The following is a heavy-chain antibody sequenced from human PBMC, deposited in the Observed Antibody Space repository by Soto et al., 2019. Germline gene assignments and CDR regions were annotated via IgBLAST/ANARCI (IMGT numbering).Heavy chain of an antibody. CDR1: GGTFSSYA. V-gene: IGHV1-69*13. D-gene: IGHD5-18*01. CDR2: IIPIFGTA. CDR3: AVGYSYGYGATPSY. Sequence: SVKVSCKASGGTFSSYAISWVRQAPGQGLEWMGGIIPIFGTANYAQKFQGRVTITADESTSTAYMELSSLRSEDTAVYYCAVGYSYGYGATPSYWGQGTLVTVSS. J-gene: IGHJ4*02.